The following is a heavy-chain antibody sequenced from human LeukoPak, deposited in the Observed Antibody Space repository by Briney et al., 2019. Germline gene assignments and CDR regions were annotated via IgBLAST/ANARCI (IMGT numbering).Heavy chain of an antibody. J-gene: IGHJ4*02. CDR1: VFSLSTSGVG. Sequence: SGPTLVKPTQTLTLTSTFFVFSLSTSGVGVGWIRQPPGNAPEWLDLFHWDDDKRYNSSLKSRLTITKDTYKNQVVLTMTNVDPVDTATYYCVHRRIYSPFDYWGQGALVTVSS. D-gene: IGHD4-11*01. V-gene: IGHV2-5*02. CDR2: FHWDDDK. CDR3: VHRRIYSPFDY.